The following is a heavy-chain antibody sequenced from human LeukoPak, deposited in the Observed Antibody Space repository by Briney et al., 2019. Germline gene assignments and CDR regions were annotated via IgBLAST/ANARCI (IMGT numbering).Heavy chain of an antibody. CDR1: GFTFSSYV. D-gene: IGHD1-1*01. CDR2: ITSGGST. V-gene: IGHV3-23*01. Sequence: GGSLRLSCAASGFTFSSYVMSWVRQAPGKGLDWVSTITSGGSTYYADSVKGRFTISRDNSKNMLHLQMKSLRAEDTAVYYCATRGTTATKYFEHWGQGTLVTVSS. CDR3: ATRGTTATKYFEH. J-gene: IGHJ4*02.